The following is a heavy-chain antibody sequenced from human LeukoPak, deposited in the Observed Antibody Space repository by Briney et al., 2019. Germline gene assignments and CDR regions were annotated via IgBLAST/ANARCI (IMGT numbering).Heavy chain of an antibody. CDR1: GCTFSSFA. CDR2: ISSDGGRT. J-gene: IGHJ4*02. V-gene: IGHV3-64D*09. D-gene: IGHD1-26*01. CDR3: VKDPSGNYFYFDY. Sequence: GSLRLSCSASGCTFSSFAMFWVRQAPGKGLEYVSGISSDGGRTNYAGSVKARFTISRDNSKVTLYLQMTSLRPEDTAIYYCVKDPSGNYFYFDYWGQGTLVTVSS.